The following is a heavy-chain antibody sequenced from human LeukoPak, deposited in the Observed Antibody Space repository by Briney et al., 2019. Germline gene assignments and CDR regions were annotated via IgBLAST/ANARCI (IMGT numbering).Heavy chain of an antibody. Sequence: GGSLRLSCAASGFTFSSFAMSWVRQAPGKGLEWVSAISGSGGSTYCADSVKGRFTISRDNSKNTLYLQMNSLRAEDTAVYYCAKSGSSSPPRDPFHIWGQGTLVTVSS. CDR1: GFTFSSFA. J-gene: IGHJ3*02. V-gene: IGHV3-23*01. CDR2: ISGSGGST. D-gene: IGHD3-10*01. CDR3: AKSGSSSPPRDPFHI.